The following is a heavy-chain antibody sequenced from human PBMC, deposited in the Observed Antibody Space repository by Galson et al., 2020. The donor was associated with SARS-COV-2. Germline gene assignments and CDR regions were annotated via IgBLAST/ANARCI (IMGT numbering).Heavy chain of an antibody. CDR2: INHSGST. D-gene: IGHD4-17*01. CDR3: ARSTTVTTLSYYYYGMDV. V-gene: IGHV4-34*01. Sequence: SETLSLTCAVYGGSFSGYYWSWIRQPPGKGLEWIGEINHSGSTNYNPSLKSRVTISVDTSKNQFSLKLSSVTAADTAVYYCARSTTVTTLSYYYYGMDVWGQGTTVTVSS. CDR1: GGSFSGYY. J-gene: IGHJ6*02.